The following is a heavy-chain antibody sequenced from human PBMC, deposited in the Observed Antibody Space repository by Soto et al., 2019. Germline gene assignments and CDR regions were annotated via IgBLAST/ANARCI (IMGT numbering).Heavy chain of an antibody. CDR2: IYTSGST. CDR1: GGSFSGYY. Sequence: QVRLQESGPGLVKPSETLSLTCTVSGGSFSGYYWSWIRQSAGKGLEWIGRIYTSGSTNYNPSLESRVTMSVDTSKNQFSLKMSSVTAADTAVYYCARDRLGSSRNWGQGTLVSVSS. V-gene: IGHV4-4*07. CDR3: ARDRLGSSRN. D-gene: IGHD6-13*01. J-gene: IGHJ4*02.